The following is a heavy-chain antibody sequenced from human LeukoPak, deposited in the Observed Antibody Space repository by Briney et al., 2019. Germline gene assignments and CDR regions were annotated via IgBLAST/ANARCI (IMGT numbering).Heavy chain of an antibody. D-gene: IGHD1-1*01. V-gene: IGHV1-69*06. CDR2: IIPIFGTA. CDR3: ARSERVKGIFDF. CDR1: GGTFSSYA. Sequence: GASVKVSCKASGGTFSSYAISWVRQAPGQGLEWMGGIIPIFGTANYAQKFQGRVTITADKSTSTAYMELSSLRSEDTAVYYCARSERVKGIFDFWGQGTLVIVSS. J-gene: IGHJ4*02.